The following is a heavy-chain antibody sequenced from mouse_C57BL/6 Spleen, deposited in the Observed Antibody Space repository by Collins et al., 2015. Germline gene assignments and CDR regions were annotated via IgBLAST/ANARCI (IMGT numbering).Heavy chain of an antibody. Sequence: QIQLVQSGPELKKPGETVKISCKASGYTFTDYSMHWVKQAPGKGLKWMGWINTETGEPTYADDFKGRFAFSLETSASTAYLQINNLKNEDTATYFCALYGNTLMDYWGQGTSVTVSS. CDR2: INTETGEP. D-gene: IGHD2-1*01. V-gene: IGHV9-2-1*01. CDR1: GYTFTDYS. CDR3: ALYGNTLMDY. J-gene: IGHJ4*01.